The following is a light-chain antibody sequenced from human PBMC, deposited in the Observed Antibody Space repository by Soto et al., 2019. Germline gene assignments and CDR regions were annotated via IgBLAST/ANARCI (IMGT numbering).Light chain of an antibody. CDR1: QTVSSY. CDR2: GAS. V-gene: IGKV3-20*01. J-gene: IGKJ5*01. Sequence: EKVLIPFPGIPFLSPGERATLSCRASQTVSSYLTWYQQRPGQAPRLLIYGASKRATGIPDRFSGSGSGTDFTLTISRLEPEDFALYYCQQYGTSPITFGQGTRLEIK. CDR3: QQYGTSPIT.